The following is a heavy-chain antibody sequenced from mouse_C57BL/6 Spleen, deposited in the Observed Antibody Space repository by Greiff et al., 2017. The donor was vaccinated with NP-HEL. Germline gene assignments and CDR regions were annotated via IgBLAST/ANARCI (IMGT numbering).Heavy chain of an antibody. J-gene: IGHJ4*01. CDR3: AKGYYYGSSLYAMDY. V-gene: IGHV1-4*01. CDR1: GYTFTSYT. CDR2: INPSSGYT. Sequence: VQLQESGAELARPGASVKMSCKASGYTFTSYTMHWVKQRPGQGLEWIGYINPSSGYTKYNQKLKDKATLTADKSSSTAYMQLSSLTSEDSAVYYCAKGYYYGSSLYAMDYWGQGTSVTVSS. D-gene: IGHD1-1*01.